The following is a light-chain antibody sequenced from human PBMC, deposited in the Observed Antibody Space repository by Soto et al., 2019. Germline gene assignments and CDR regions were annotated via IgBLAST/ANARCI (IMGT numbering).Light chain of an antibody. CDR1: QSMSSW. V-gene: IGKV1-5*03. CDR2: KRS. J-gene: IGKJ4*01. CDR3: QPSKTHFP. Sequence: DIQMTQSPSTLSTSVGDRVAITCRASQSMSSWLAWFQQKPGKAPNLLIYKRSTLENGVPSGCSGSGSGTEFTLTISSLQPDDFATCYYQPSKTHFPFGGGPKVEIK.